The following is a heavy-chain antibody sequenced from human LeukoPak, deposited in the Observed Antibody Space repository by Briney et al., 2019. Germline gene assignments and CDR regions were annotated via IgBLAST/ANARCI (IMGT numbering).Heavy chain of an antibody. CDR2: IDPTDSYI. Sequence: GESLKISCKGAGCSFTTYWISWVRQMPGKGLEWIGRIDPTDSYIDYSPSFQGHVTISADKSVSTAYLQWSSLKASDTAMYFCTTRRRDGYRFDYWGQGTLVTVSS. V-gene: IGHV5-10-1*01. CDR3: TTRRRDGYRFDY. J-gene: IGHJ4*02. CDR1: GCSFTTYW. D-gene: IGHD5-24*01.